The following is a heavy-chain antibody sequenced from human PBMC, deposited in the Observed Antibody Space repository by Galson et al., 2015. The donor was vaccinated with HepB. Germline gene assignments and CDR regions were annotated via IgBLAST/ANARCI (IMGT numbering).Heavy chain of an antibody. CDR1: GFTFSSYA. D-gene: IGHD2-2*01. V-gene: IGHV3-23*01. CDR2: ISGSGGST. CDR3: AKPTDIVVVPAAIYLNWFDY. J-gene: IGHJ4*02. Sequence: SLRLSCAASGFTFSSYAMSWVRQAPGKGLEWVSAISGSGGSTYYADSVKGRFTISRDNSKNTLYLQMNSLRAEDTAVYYCAKPTDIVVVPAAIYLNWFDYWGQGTLVTVSS.